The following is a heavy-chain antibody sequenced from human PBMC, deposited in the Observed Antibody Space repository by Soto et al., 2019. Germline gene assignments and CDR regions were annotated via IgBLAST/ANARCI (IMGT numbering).Heavy chain of an antibody. Sequence: SSETLSLTCTVSGGSISSYYWSWIRQPPGKGLEWIGYIYYSGSTNYNPSLKSRVTISVDTSKNQFSLKLSSVTAADTAVYYCARVGIAVAGTFDYWGQGTLVTV. CDR1: GGSISSYY. J-gene: IGHJ4*02. CDR3: ARVGIAVAGTFDY. V-gene: IGHV4-59*01. CDR2: IYYSGST. D-gene: IGHD6-19*01.